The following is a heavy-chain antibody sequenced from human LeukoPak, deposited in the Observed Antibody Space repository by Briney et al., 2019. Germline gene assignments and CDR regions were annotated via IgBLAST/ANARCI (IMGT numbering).Heavy chain of an antibody. CDR2: ISSSSSYI. V-gene: IGHV3-21*01. CDR3: ARERIAARPGNYYYYYYGMDV. J-gene: IGHJ6*02. D-gene: IGHD6-6*01. CDR1: GFTFSSYS. Sequence: GGSLRLSCAASGFTFSSYSMNWVRQAPGKGLEWVSSISSSSSYIYYADSVKGRFTISRDNAKNSLYLQMNSLRAEDTAVYYCARERIAARPGNYYYYYYGMDVWGQGTTVTVSS.